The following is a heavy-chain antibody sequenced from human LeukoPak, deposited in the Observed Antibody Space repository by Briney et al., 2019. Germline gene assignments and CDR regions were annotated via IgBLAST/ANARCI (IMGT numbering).Heavy chain of an antibody. D-gene: IGHD2-2*01. V-gene: IGHV1-18*01. CDR2: ISAYNGNT. J-gene: IGHJ5*02. Sequence: ASVKVSCKASGYTFTSYGISLVRQAPGQGLEWMGWISAYNGNTNYAQKLQGRVTMTTDTSTSTAYMELRSLRSDDTAVYYCARSMPSPIRFDPWAREPWSPSPQ. CDR3: ARSMPSPIRFDP. CDR1: GYTFTSYG.